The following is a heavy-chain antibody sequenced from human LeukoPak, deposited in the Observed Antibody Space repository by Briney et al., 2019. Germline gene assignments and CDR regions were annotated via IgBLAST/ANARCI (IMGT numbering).Heavy chain of an antibody. CDR2: IYLGDSDI. CDR1: GYNFTSYW. V-gene: IGHV5-51*01. J-gene: IGHJ6*03. D-gene: IGHD3-10*01. CDR3: ARQSLSYYYGSGSYRHYYYYYMDV. Sequence: PGESLKISCKGSGYNFTSYWIGWVRQRPGKGLEWMGSIYLGDSDIRYSPSFQGQVTISADKSISTAYLQWSSLKASDTAMYYCARQSLSYYYGSGSYRHYYYYYMDVWGKGTTVTVSS.